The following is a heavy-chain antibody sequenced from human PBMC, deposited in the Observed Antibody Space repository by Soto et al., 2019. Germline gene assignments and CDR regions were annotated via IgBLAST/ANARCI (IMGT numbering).Heavy chain of an antibody. CDR2: ISSSSSTI. D-gene: IGHD6-13*01. Sequence: EVQLVESGGGLVQPGGSLRLSCAASGFTFSSYSMNWVRQAPGKGLEWVSYISSSSSTIYYADSVKGRFTISRDNAKNSLYLQMNSLRDEDTAVYYCARGYSSSWYGYYYYGMDVGGQGTTVTVSS. V-gene: IGHV3-48*02. J-gene: IGHJ6*02. CDR3: ARGYSSSWYGYYYYGMDV. CDR1: GFTFSSYS.